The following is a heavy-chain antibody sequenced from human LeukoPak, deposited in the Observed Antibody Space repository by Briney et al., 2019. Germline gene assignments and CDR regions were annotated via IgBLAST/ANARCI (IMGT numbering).Heavy chain of an antibody. D-gene: IGHD3-22*01. CDR1: GYTFTSYG. Sequence: ASVKVSCKASGYTFTSYGISWVRQAPGQGVEWMGWINAYNGNTNYAQKLQGRVTMTTDTSTSTAYMELRSLRSDDTAVYYCARDLRRYDSSGYYYYWGQGTLVTVSS. CDR3: ARDLRRYDSSGYYYY. CDR2: INAYNGNT. V-gene: IGHV1-18*01. J-gene: IGHJ4*02.